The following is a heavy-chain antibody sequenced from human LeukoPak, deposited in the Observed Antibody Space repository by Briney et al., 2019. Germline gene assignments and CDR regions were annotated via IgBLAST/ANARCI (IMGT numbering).Heavy chain of an antibody. CDR1: GFTMSTYW. Sequence: GGSLRLSCAASGFTMSTYWMSWVRQAPGKGLEWVASIKQGGSEQHYVESVKGRFTISRDNVKNSLYLQMNSLRAEDMAVYYCASAGTSYGDQFFDYWGQGTLVTVSS. CDR2: IKQGGSEQ. D-gene: IGHD4-17*01. J-gene: IGHJ4*02. CDR3: ASAGTSYGDQFFDY. V-gene: IGHV3-7*01.